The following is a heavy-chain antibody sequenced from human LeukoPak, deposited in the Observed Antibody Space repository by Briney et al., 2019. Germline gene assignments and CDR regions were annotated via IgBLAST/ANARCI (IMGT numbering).Heavy chain of an antibody. Sequence: SVKVSCKASGYTFTDHYIHWVRQAPGQGLEWMGGIIPIFGTANYAQKFQGRVTITTDESTSTAYMELSSLRSEDTAVYYCASGNIVGSSGYYYYYFDYWGQGTLVTVSS. CDR1: GYTFTDHY. J-gene: IGHJ4*02. D-gene: IGHD3-22*01. CDR3: ASGNIVGSSGYYYYYFDY. V-gene: IGHV1-69*05. CDR2: IIPIFGTA.